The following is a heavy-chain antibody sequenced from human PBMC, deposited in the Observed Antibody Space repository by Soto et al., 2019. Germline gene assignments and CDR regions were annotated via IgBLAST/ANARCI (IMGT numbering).Heavy chain of an antibody. CDR3: ARSKRGYSYGPESG. CDR1: GYTFTSYG. CDR2: ISAYNGNT. V-gene: IGHV1-18*04. J-gene: IGHJ4*02. D-gene: IGHD5-18*01. Sequence: QVQLVQSGAEVKKPGASVKVSCKASGYTFTSYGISWVRQAPGQGLEWMGWISAYNGNTNYAQKFQGRVTITADKSTSTAYMELSSLRSEDTAVYYCARSKRGYSYGPESGWGQGTLVTVSS.